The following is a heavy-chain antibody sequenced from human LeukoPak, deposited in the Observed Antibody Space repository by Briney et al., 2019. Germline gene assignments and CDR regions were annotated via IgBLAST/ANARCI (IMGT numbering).Heavy chain of an antibody. CDR2: IYTSGST. D-gene: IGHD5-12*01. Sequence: SETLSLTCTVSGGSISSYYWSWVRQPAGKGLEWIGRIYTSGSTNYNPSLKSRVTMSVDTSKNQFSLKLSSVTAADTAVYYCARDLAWLGPENDAFDIWGQGTMVTVSS. V-gene: IGHV4-4*07. J-gene: IGHJ3*02. CDR3: ARDLAWLGPENDAFDI. CDR1: GGSISSYY.